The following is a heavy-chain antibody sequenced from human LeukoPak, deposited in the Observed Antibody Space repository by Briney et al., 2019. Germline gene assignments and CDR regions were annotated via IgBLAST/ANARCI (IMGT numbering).Heavy chain of an antibody. J-gene: IGHJ4*02. CDR3: ARDGPDMVRGGIDY. D-gene: IGHD3-10*01. CDR2: IKQDGREK. CDR1: GFTFSSHW. V-gene: IGHV3-7*03. Sequence: PGGSLRLSCAASGFTFSSHWMSWVRQAAGKGVEWVANIKQDGREKYYVDSVTGRFTISRDNAKNSLYLQMNSLRAEDTAVYYCARDGPDMVRGGIDYLGQGTLVTVSS.